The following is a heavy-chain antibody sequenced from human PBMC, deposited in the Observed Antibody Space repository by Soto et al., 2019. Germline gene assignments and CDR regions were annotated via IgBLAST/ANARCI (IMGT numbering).Heavy chain of an antibody. CDR2: INPDGRTT. V-gene: IGHV3-74*01. CDR1: GFAFSSYW. Sequence: EVQLVESGGGLVQPGGSLRLSCAASGFAFSSYWMHWVRQAPGKGLVWVSRINPDGRTTSYADSVRDRFTISRDNAHDTLYLPMNGLRTEDTAVYYCARVGVGSYHFDFWGQGTQVAVSS. CDR3: ARVGVGSYHFDF. J-gene: IGHJ4*02. D-gene: IGHD3-10*01.